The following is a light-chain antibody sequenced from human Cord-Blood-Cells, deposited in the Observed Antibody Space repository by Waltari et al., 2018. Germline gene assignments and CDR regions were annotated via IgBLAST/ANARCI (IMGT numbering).Light chain of an antibody. CDR1: SSDVGGYNY. V-gene: IGLV2-14*01. J-gene: IGLJ2*01. CDR2: DVS. CDR3: SSYTSSSTYVV. Sequence: QSALTQPASVSGSPGQSITISCTGTSSDVGGYNYVSWYQQHPGKAPKLMSYDVSNRPSGVSNRFSGSKSGNTASLTISVLQAEDEADYYCSSYTSSSTYVVFGGRTKLTVL.